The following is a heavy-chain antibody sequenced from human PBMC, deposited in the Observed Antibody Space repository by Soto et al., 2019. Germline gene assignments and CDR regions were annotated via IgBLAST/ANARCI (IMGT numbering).Heavy chain of an antibody. CDR2: IYPGDSDT. J-gene: IGHJ3*02. CDR3: AILSYYDSSGYRREFDI. CDR1: GYSFTRYW. D-gene: IGHD3-22*01. Sequence: PGESLKISCKGSGYSFTRYWIGWVRQMPGKGLEWMGIIYPGDSDTRYSPSFQGQVTISADKSISTAYLQWSSLKASDTAMYYCAILSYYDSSGYRREFDIWGQLTTVT. V-gene: IGHV5-51*01.